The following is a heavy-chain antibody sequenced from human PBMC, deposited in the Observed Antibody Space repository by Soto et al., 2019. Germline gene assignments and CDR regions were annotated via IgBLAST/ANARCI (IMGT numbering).Heavy chain of an antibody. CDR1: GFTFDDYA. D-gene: IGHD2-15*01. CDR3: AKDKGMVVAATLSGTDAFDI. V-gene: IGHV3-9*01. Sequence: GGSLRLSCAASGFTFDDYAMHWVRQAPGKGLEWVSGISWNSGSIGYADSVKGRFTISRDNAKNSLYLQMNSLRAEDTALYYCAKDKGMVVAATLSGTDAFDIWGQGTMVTVSS. CDR2: ISWNSGSI. J-gene: IGHJ3*02.